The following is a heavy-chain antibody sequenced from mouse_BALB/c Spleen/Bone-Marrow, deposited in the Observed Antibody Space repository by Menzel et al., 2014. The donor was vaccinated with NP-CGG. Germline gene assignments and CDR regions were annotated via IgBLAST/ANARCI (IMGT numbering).Heavy chain of an antibody. CDR1: GVSLTGHG. V-gene: IGHV2-6-7*01. J-gene: IGHJ4*01. CDR3: ARDYGTGAMDY. CDR2: IWGDGST. Sequence: QVQLKESGPGLVAPSQSPAITCTVSGVSLTGHGVKWVRQPPGKGLGWLGEIWGDGSTDYNSALKSRLSISKDNSKSQVFLKMNSLQTDDTARYYCARDYGTGAMDYWGQGTSVTVSS. D-gene: IGHD1-1*01.